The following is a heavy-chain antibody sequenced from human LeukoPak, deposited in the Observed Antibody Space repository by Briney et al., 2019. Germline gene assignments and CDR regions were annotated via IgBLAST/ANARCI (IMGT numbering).Heavy chain of an antibody. CDR3: ARVKGSYLDAFDI. D-gene: IGHD1-26*01. V-gene: IGHV1-69*13. J-gene: IGHJ3*02. Sequence: ASVKVSCKASGGTFSSYAISWVRQAPGQGLEWMGGIIPIFGTANYAQKFQGRVTITADESTSTAYMELSSLRSEDTAVYYCARVKGSYLDAFDIWGQGTMVTVSS. CDR2: IIPIFGTA. CDR1: GGTFSSYA.